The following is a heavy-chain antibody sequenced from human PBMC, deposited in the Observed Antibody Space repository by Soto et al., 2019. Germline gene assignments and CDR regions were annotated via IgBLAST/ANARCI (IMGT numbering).Heavy chain of an antibody. J-gene: IGHJ3*02. Sequence: VASVKVSCKASGYTFISYYMHWVRQAPGQGLEWMGIINPSGGSTSYAQKFQGRVTMTRDTSTRIVYMELSSLRSEDTAVYYCARDRFYYYDSSGYLTPSWAFDIWGQGTMVTVSS. CDR1: GYTFISYY. D-gene: IGHD3-22*01. CDR3: ARDRFYYYDSSGYLTPSWAFDI. V-gene: IGHV1-46*01. CDR2: INPSGGST.